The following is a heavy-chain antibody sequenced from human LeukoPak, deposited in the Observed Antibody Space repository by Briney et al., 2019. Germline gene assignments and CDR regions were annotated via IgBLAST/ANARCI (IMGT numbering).Heavy chain of an antibody. CDR2: ISGSGNST. CDR1: EVNASITY. D-gene: IGHD5-18*01. V-gene: IGHV3-23*01. Sequence: GGSLRLSCAASEVNASITYRSWVRLLPEKGLEWVSAISGSGNSTYYADSVKGRFTISRDNSKNTLYLQMNSLRAEDTAVYYCARPDTAMVPHYFDYWGHGTLVTVSS. J-gene: IGHJ4*01. CDR3: ARPDTAMVPHYFDY.